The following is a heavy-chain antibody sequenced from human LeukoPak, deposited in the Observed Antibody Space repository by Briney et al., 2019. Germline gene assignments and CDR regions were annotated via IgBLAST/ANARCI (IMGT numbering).Heavy chain of an antibody. CDR3: ARSYTNLLFFDF. V-gene: IGHV4-59*01. D-gene: IGHD3-16*01. CDR1: GDSISTYY. Sequence: SETLSLTCTVSGDSISTYYWSWIRQPPGKGLEWIGYIYYSGSANYNPSLMSRVTISVDTSKNQFSLKLSSVTAADTAVYYCARSYTNLLFFDFWGQGTLVPASS. J-gene: IGHJ4*02. CDR2: IYYSGSA.